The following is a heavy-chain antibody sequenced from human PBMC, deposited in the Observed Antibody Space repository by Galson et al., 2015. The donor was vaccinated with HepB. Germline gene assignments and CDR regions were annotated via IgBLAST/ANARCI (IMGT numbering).Heavy chain of an antibody. V-gene: IGHV6-1*01. J-gene: IGHJ6*02. CDR2: TYYRSRWYI. Sequence: CAISGDSVSGNSVAWTWIRQSPSRGLEWLGRTYYRSRWYIDYAVSLKSRMTIKADTSKNQLSLQLNSVTPEDTAVYYCTRFVDTSVPTYYYGMDVWGQGTTVTVSS. CDR1: GDSVSGNSVA. CDR3: TRFVDTSVPTYYYGMDV. D-gene: IGHD5-18*01.